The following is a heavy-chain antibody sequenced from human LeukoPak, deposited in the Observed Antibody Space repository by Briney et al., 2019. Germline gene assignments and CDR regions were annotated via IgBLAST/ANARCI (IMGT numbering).Heavy chain of an antibody. D-gene: IGHD5-18*01. V-gene: IGHV4-34*11. CDR3: ARAVSEYTYGTRFDY. CDR2: LYYTGTT. CDR1: GGSFSGYY. Sequence: PSETLSLTCAVYGGSFSGYYWSWIRQPPGKGLEWIGNLYYTGTTSYNPSLKSRVTISADTSKAQFSLNINSVTAADTAVYFCARAVSEYTYGTRFDYWGPGTLVAVSS. J-gene: IGHJ4*02.